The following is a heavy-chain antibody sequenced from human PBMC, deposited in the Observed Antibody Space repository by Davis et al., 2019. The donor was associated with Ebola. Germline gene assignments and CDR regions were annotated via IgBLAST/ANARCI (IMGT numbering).Heavy chain of an antibody. CDR2: ISAYNGKT. J-gene: IGHJ5*02. D-gene: IGHD4-17*01. CDR3: ARRYGDYPGGFDP. CDR1: GYTFTSYG. Sequence: ASVKVSCKASGYTFTSYGITWVRQAPGQGLEWVGWISAYNGKTNYLQRLQGRVTMTTDTSTSTAYMELRSLRSDDTAVYYCARRYGDYPGGFDPWGQGTLVTVSS. V-gene: IGHV1-18*01.